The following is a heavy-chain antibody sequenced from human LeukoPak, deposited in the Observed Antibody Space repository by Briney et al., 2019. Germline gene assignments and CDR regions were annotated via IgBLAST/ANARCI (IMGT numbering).Heavy chain of an antibody. J-gene: IGHJ4*02. CDR2: ISSSSSTI. CDR1: GFTFSSYS. CDR3: ARDRVYVWGSYSWSPDY. D-gene: IGHD3-16*01. Sequence: GGSLRLSCAASGFTFSSYSMNWVRQAPGKGLEWVSYISSSSSTIYYADSVKGRFTISRDNAKNSLYLQMNSLRAEDTAVYYCARDRVYVWGSYSWSPDYWGQGTLVTVSS. V-gene: IGHV3-48*04.